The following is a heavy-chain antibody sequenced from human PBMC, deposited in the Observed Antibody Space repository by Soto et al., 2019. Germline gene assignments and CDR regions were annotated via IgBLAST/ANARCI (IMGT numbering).Heavy chain of an antibody. CDR2: IYYTGST. CDR1: GDSISSGDYY. Sequence: QVQLQESGPGLMKPSQTLSLTCTVSGDSISSGDYYWSWIRQPPGKGLEWIGYIYYTGSTYYNLSLKSRVTISVDTSKNQFSLNLRSVTAADTAVYYCAKDGRHGYKDWGQGTLVTVSS. CDR3: AKDGRHGYKD. D-gene: IGHD5-12*01. J-gene: IGHJ4*02. V-gene: IGHV4-30-4*01.